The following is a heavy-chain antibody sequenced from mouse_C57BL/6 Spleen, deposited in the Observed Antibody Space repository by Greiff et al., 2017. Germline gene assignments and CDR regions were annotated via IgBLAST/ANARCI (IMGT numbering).Heavy chain of an antibody. CDR3: ANPGGGTYFGY. J-gene: IGHJ2*01. V-gene: IGHV1-50*01. CDR2: IDPSDSDT. D-gene: IGHD2-14*01. Sequence: VQLQQSGAELVKPGASVKLSCKASGYTFTSYWMQWVKPRPGQGLEWIGDIDPSDSDTNYNQKFKGKATLTVDTSSSTAYLQLSSLTSQDCAVYYCANPGGGTYFGYWGKGTTLSVAS. CDR1: GYTFTSYW.